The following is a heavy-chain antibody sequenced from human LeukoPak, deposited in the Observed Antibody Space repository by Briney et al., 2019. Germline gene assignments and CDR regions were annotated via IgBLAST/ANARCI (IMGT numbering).Heavy chain of an antibody. CDR1: GFSFSSFS. CDR3: AKDMGSSGQNFDY. J-gene: IGHJ4*02. V-gene: IGHV3-21*04. D-gene: IGHD6-19*01. Sequence: GGSLRLSCAASGFSFSSFSMNWVRQAPGKGLEWVSYISGGSSFTYYVDSVKGRFTISRDNAKNSLYLQMNSLRAEDMALYYCAKDMGSSGQNFDYWGQGTLVTVSS. CDR2: ISGGSSFT.